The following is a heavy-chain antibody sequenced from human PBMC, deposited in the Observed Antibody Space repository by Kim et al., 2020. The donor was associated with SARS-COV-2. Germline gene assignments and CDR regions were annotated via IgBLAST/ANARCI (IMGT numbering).Heavy chain of an antibody. Sequence: SETLSLTCTVSGGSISSSSYYWGWIRQPPGKGLEWIGSIYYSGSTYYNPSLKSRVTISVDTSKNQFSLKLSSVTAADTAVYYCARQLVDTAMVWGVDYFDYWGQGTLVTVSS. CDR3: ARQLVDTAMVWGVDYFDY. D-gene: IGHD5-18*01. CDR1: GGSISSSSYY. J-gene: IGHJ4*02. CDR2: IYYSGST. V-gene: IGHV4-39*01.